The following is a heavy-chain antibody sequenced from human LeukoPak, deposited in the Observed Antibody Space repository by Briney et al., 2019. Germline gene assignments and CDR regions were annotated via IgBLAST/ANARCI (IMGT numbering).Heavy chain of an antibody. V-gene: IGHV3-7*01. J-gene: IGHJ5*02. CDR1: GFTFSSYW. CDR2: IKQDGSEK. D-gene: IGHD4-23*01. Sequence: PGGSLRLSCAASGFTFSSYWMSWVRQAPGKGLEWVANIKQDGSEKYYVGSVKGRFTISRDNAKNSLYLQMNSLRAEDTAVYYCARSRLRWQDWFDPWGQGTLVTVSS. CDR3: ARSRLRWQDWFDP.